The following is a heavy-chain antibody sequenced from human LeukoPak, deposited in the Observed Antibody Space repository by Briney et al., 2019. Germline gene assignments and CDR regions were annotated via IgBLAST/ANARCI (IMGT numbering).Heavy chain of an antibody. CDR1: GGSISSYY. V-gene: IGHV4-59*01. D-gene: IGHD3-3*01. J-gene: IGHJ4*02. Sequence: SETLSLTCTVSGGSISSYYWSWIRQLPGKGLEWIGYIYYSGSTNYNPSLKSRVTISVDTSKNQFSLKLSSVTAADTAVYYCARRGALRFFDYWGQGTLVTVSS. CDR2: IYYSGST. CDR3: ARRGALRFFDY.